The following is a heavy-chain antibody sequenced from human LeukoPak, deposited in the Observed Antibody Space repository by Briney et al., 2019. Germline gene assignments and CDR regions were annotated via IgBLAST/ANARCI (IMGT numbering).Heavy chain of an antibody. D-gene: IGHD3-22*01. J-gene: IGHJ4*02. CDR3: AREGYYYDSSGSDY. CDR1: GYTFTSYG. Sequence: GASVKVSCKASGYTFTSYGISWVRQAPGQGLEWMGWINPNSGGTNYAQKFQGRVTMTRDTSISTAYMELSRLRSDDTAVYYCAREGYYYDSSGSDYWGQGTLVTVSS. CDR2: INPNSGGT. V-gene: IGHV1-2*02.